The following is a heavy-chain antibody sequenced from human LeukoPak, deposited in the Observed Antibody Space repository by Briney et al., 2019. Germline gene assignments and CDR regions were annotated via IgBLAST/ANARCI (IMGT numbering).Heavy chain of an antibody. J-gene: IGHJ6*02. D-gene: IGHD1-7*01. Sequence: SQTLSLTCTVSGGSISSYYWSWIRQPPGKGLEWIGYIYYSGSTNYNPSLKSRVTISVDTSKNQFSLKLSSVTAADTAVYYCARDNWNYGSSMDVWGQGTTVTVSS. CDR1: GGSISSYY. CDR2: IYYSGST. V-gene: IGHV4-59*01. CDR3: ARDNWNYGSSMDV.